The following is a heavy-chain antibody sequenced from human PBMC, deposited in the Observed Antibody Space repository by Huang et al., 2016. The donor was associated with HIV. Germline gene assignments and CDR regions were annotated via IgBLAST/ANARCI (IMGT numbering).Heavy chain of an antibody. J-gene: IGHJ4*02. V-gene: IGHV1-18*01. CDR3: ARITMTGYLDY. Sequence: QIQLVQSGHEVKRPGASVKVSCRASGYAFRSYGLSWLRQAPGQGLEWGGSGSVIGSTNFAQRFQGRVTMTTDTSSGTAYMELRGLRSDDTSIFFCARITMTGYLDYWGQGTLVTVSS. CDR1: GYAFRSYG. CDR2: GSVIGST. D-gene: IGHD3-9*01.